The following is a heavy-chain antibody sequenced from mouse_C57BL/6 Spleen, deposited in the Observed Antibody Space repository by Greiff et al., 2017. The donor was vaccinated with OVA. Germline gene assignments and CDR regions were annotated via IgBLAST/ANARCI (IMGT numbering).Heavy chain of an antibody. J-gene: IGHJ3*01. CDR2: IDPETVGT. CDR3: TRWLLQYPALFAY. CDR1: GYTFTDYE. D-gene: IGHD2-3*01. V-gene: IGHV1-15*01. Sequence: QVQLQQSGAELVRPGASVTLSCKASGYTFTDYEMHWVKQTPVHGLEWIGAIDPETVGTAYNQKFKGKAILTADKSSITAYMAHRSLTSEDSAVYDGTRWLLQYPALFAYWGQGTPVTVSA.